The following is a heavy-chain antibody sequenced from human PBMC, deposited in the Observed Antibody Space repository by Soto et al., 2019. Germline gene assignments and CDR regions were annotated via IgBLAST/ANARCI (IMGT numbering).Heavy chain of an antibody. Sequence: XGSLRLSCAASGFTFSSYAMSWVRQAPGKGLEWVSAISGSGGSTYYADSVKGRFTISRDSSKNTLYLQMNSLRAEDTAVYYCAKHTAMVYNFDYWGQGTLVTVSS. V-gene: IGHV3-23*01. D-gene: IGHD5-18*01. J-gene: IGHJ4*02. CDR2: ISGSGGST. CDR3: AKHTAMVYNFDY. CDR1: GFTFSSYA.